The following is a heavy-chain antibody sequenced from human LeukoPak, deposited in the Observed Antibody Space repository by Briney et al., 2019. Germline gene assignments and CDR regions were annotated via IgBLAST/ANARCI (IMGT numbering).Heavy chain of an antibody. CDR3: ASSPVRGVLYGMDV. D-gene: IGHD3-10*01. CDR2: IIPIFGTA. CDR1: GGTFISYA. V-gene: IGHV1-69*06. J-gene: IGHJ6*04. Sequence: GSSVKVSCMASGGTFISYAISWVRQAPGQGLEWMGGIIPIFGTANYPQKFQGRVTITADKSTSKAYMELSSLRSEDTAVYYCASSPVRGVLYGMDVWGKGATVTVSS.